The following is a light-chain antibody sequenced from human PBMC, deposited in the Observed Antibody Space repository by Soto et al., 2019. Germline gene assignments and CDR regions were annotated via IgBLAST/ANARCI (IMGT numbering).Light chain of an antibody. J-gene: IGLJ1*01. Sequence: QSVLTQPASVSGSPGQSITISCTGTSGDVGGYNSVSWYRQDPGKAPKLMIYDVTNRPSGVSNRFSGSKSGNTASLTTSGLQAEDEADYYCSSFTSDITYVFGTGTKVTV. V-gene: IGLV2-14*01. CDR3: SSFTSDITYV. CDR1: SGDVGGYNS. CDR2: DVT.